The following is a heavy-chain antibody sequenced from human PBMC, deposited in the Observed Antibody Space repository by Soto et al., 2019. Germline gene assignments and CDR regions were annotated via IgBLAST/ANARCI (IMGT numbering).Heavy chain of an antibody. V-gene: IGHV1-2*04. CDR1: GYSFTDYH. J-gene: IGHJ6*02. CDR2: INPKSGGT. Sequence: GASVKVSCKASGYSFTDYHIHWVRQAPGQGLEWLGRINPKSGGTSTAQKIQGWVTMTTDTSTSTASMELTRLTSDDTAIYYCARGDATDCYNGVSSFFYNHDMDVWGQGTTVTVAS. D-gene: IGHD2-8*01. CDR3: ARGDATDCYNGVSSFFYNHDMDV.